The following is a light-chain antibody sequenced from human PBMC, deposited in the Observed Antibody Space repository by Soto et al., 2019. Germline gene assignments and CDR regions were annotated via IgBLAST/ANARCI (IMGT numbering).Light chain of an antibody. CDR2: KAS. J-gene: IGKJ4*01. CDR1: QTISSW. V-gene: IGKV1-5*03. CDR3: KQYNSYSLT. Sequence: DIQMTQSHSTLSASVGASATITCRASQTISSWLAWYQQKPGKAPKLLIYKASSLESGVPSRFSGSGSGTEFTLTISSLQPDDFATYYCKQYNSYSLTVGGGNKVDIK.